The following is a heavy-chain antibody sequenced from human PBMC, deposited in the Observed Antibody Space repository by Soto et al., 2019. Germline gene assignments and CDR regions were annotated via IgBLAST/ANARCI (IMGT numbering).Heavy chain of an antibody. D-gene: IGHD3-10*01. CDR1: GYPFTSYH. J-gene: IGHJ4*02. V-gene: IGHV1-46*01. CDR3: ARAATGSYHSAY. Sequence: QVQLEQSGAGVKKPGASVSVSCKASGYPFTSYHMHWVRQAPGQGLEWMGWIAPHSGRTTYLPKFQGRVTITADAATNTAYMELGSLSSDDTGIYFCARAATGSYHSAYWGQGTVVTVSS. CDR2: IAPHSGRT.